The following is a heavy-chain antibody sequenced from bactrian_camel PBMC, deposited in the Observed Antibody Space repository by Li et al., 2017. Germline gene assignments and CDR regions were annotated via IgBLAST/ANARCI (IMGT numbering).Heavy chain of an antibody. Sequence: HVQLVESGGGSVQAGGSLRLSCAASRLHYDFDSFSMGWFRQAPGKEREGVAASCSDGSSTYADSVKGRFTISRDNGRNTLYLQMNALKPEDTASYYCAFGSRPGWCSLRLRGADFGHWGQETQVTV. CDR2: SCSDGSS. J-gene: IGHJ6*01. CDR1: RLHYDFDSFS. CDR3: AFGSRPGWCSLRLRGADFGH. V-gene: IGHV3S55*01. D-gene: IGHD3*01.